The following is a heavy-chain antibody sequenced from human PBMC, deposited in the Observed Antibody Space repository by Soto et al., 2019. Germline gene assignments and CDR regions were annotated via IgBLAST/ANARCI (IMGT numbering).Heavy chain of an antibody. CDR2: INSDGSST. CDR1: GFTFSSYW. V-gene: IGHV3-74*01. CDR3: ARAKCSSNSCPIFDY. Sequence: EVQLVESGGGLVQPGGSLRLSCAASGFTFSSYWMHWVRQAPGKGLVWVSRINSDGSSTSYADSVKGRFTISRDNAKNTLYLQMNSLRDEDTYVYYCARAKCSSNSCPIFDYWGQGTLVTVSS. D-gene: IGHD2-2*01. J-gene: IGHJ4*02.